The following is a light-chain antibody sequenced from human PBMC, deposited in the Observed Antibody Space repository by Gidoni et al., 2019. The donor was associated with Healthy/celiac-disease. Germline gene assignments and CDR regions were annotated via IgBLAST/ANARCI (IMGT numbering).Light chain of an antibody. Sequence: DIKMTKSPSTLSASVGDRVTSTCRASQSISSWLAWYQQKPGKAPKLMIYKASSLESGVPSRFSGSGSWTDFTLTISSLQPDDFATYYFQQYNSYSWTFGQGTKVELK. J-gene: IGKJ1*01. CDR1: QSISSW. CDR2: KAS. V-gene: IGKV1-5*03. CDR3: QQYNSYSWT.